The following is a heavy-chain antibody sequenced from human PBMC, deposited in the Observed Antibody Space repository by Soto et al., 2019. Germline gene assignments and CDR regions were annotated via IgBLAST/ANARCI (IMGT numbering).Heavy chain of an antibody. D-gene: IGHD1-1*01. CDR1: GGSVNSGNYY. J-gene: IGHJ3*02. CDR3: ARVERGTATTVVDAFDI. CDR2: MSHSGGT. V-gene: IGHV4-34*01. Sequence: QVQLQQWGAGLLKPSETLSLTCAVFGGSVNSGNYYWSWIRQPPGKGLEWIGEMSHSGGTHFNPSPKSRVTISVDTSKNQFSLKLSSVTAAATALYYCARVERGTATTVVDAFDIWGPGTMVTVSS.